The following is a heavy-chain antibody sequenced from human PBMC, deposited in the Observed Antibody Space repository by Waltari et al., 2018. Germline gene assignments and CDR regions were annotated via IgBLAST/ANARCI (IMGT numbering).Heavy chain of an antibody. CDR1: GGSLRSSSYY. CDR3: ARLGYDFWSGYSPRDYFDY. J-gene: IGHJ4*02. Sequence: QLQLQASGPGLVKPSETLSLTCTVSGGSLRSSSYYWGWFRQPPGKGLEWIGSIYYSGSTYYNPSLKGRVTISVDTSKNQFSLKLSSVTAADTAVYYCARLGYDFWSGYSPRDYFDYWGQGTLVTVSS. V-gene: IGHV4-39*01. CDR2: IYYSGST. D-gene: IGHD3-3*01.